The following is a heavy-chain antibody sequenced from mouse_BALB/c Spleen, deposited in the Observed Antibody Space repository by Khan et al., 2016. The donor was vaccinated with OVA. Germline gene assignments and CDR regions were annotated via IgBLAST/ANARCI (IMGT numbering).Heavy chain of an antibody. J-gene: IGHJ3*01. Sequence: QVQLQQSGAELAKPGASVKMSCKASGYTFTSYWMHWVKQRPGQGLEWIGYINPSTDYTDYNQKFKDKATLTVDKSSSTAYMQLTSLTSEDSAVYYCVNHGSSSAWFTYWGKGTLVTVSA. CDR2: INPSTDYT. D-gene: IGHD1-1*01. V-gene: IGHV1-7*01. CDR3: VNHGSSSAWFTY. CDR1: GYTFTSYW.